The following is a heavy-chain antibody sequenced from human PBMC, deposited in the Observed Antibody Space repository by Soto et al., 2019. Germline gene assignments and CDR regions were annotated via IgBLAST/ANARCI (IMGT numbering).Heavy chain of an antibody. CDR1: GITFSNYW. CDR3: ARGSSGSLFDY. J-gene: IGHJ4*02. CDR2: INTDGSST. Sequence: EVQLVESGGGLVQPGGSLRLSCAASGITFSNYWMHWVRQAPGKGLVWVSHINTDGSSTNYADSVKGRFTITRDNAKNTLYLQMNSLRAEDTAVYYCARGSSGSLFDYWGQGILATVSS. D-gene: IGHD6-19*01. V-gene: IGHV3-74*01.